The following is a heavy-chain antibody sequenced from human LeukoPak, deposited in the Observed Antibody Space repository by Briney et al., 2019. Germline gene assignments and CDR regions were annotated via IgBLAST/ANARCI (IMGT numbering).Heavy chain of an antibody. CDR2: ISGSGGST. V-gene: IGHV3-23*01. D-gene: IGHD3-3*02. CDR3: AKDRHPFTG. CDR1: GFTFDDYG. Sequence: GGSLRLSCAASGFTFDDYGMSWVRQAPGKGLEWVSAISGSGGSTYYADSVKGRFTISRDNSKNTLYLQMNSLRAEDTAVYYWAKDRHPFTGRGQGTLVTVSS. J-gene: IGHJ4*02.